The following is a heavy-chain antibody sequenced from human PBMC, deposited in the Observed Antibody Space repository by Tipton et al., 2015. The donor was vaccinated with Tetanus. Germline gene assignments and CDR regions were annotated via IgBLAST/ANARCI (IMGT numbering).Heavy chain of an antibody. CDR3: ARGAQVVVVAATPWSIRNWFDP. V-gene: IGHV7-4-1*02. Sequence: QVQLVQSGSELKKPGASVKVSCKASGYTFTSYAMNWVRQAPGQGLEWMGWINTNTGNPTYAQGFTGRFVFSLDASVSTAYLQISSLKAEDTAVYYCARGAQVVVVAATPWSIRNWFDPWGQGTLVTVSS. CDR1: GYTFTSYA. D-gene: IGHD2-15*01. CDR2: INTNTGNP. J-gene: IGHJ5*02.